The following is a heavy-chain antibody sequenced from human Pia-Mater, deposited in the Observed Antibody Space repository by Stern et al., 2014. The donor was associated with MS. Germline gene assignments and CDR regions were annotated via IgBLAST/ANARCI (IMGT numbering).Heavy chain of an antibody. Sequence: QVQLVESGPGLVKPSGTLSLTCTVSGGSFSSSNWWSWVRQTPGKGLEWIGEISHSGSTSYTPSLKSRVTMSIDKSKRQFSLNLISVIAADTAVYYCVYGGFHSPFAYWGQGKVVTVSS. CDR1: GGSFSSSNW. CDR3: VYGGFHSPFAY. D-gene: IGHD4-23*01. J-gene: IGHJ4*02. V-gene: IGHV4-4*02. CDR2: ISHSGST.